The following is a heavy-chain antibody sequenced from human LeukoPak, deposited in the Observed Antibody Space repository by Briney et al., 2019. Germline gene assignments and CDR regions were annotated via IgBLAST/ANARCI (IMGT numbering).Heavy chain of an antibody. CDR1: GGSISSGGYS. J-gene: IGHJ4*02. Sequence: SQTLSLTCAVSGGSISSGGYSWGWIRQPPGKGLEWIGYIYHSGSTYYNPSLKSRVTISVDRSKNQFSLKLSSVTAAATAVYYCARARPPPTYYFDYWGQGTLVTVSS. D-gene: IGHD6-6*01. CDR3: ARARPPPTYYFDY. CDR2: IYHSGST. V-gene: IGHV4-30-2*01.